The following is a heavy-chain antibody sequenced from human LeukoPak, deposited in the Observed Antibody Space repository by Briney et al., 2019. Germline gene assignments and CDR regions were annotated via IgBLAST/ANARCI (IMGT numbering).Heavy chain of an antibody. CDR2: ISASGGST. J-gene: IGHJ4*02. CDR1: GFTFSSYA. D-gene: IGHD2-21*02. V-gene: IGHV3-23*01. CDR3: AKDHRIVVVTVDPEYFDY. Sequence: PGGSLRLSCAASGFTFSSYAMSWVRQAPGKGLEWVSSISASGGSTYYADSVKGRFTISRDNSKNTLYLQMNSLRAEDTAVYYCAKDHRIVVVTVDPEYFDYWGQGTLVTVSS.